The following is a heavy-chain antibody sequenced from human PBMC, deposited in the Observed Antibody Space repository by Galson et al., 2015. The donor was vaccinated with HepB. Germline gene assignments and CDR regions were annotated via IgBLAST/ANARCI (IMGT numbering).Heavy chain of an antibody. CDR3: AKSGFRYCSGGSCANWFDP. J-gene: IGHJ5*02. CDR2: ISGSGGST. D-gene: IGHD2-15*01. CDR1: GFTFSSYA. Sequence: SLRLSCAASGFTFSSYAMSWVRQAPGKGLEWVSAISGSGGSTYYADSVKGRFTISRDNSKNTLYLQMNSLRAEDTAVYYCAKSGFRYCSGGSCANWFDPWGQGTLVTVSS. V-gene: IGHV3-23*01.